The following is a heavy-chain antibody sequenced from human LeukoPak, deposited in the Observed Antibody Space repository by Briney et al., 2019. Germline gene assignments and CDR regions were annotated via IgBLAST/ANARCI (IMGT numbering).Heavy chain of an antibody. Sequence: GGSLRLSCAASGFTFSSYWMSWVRQAPGKGLEWVANIKQDGSEKYYVDSVKGRFTISRDNAKNSLYLQMNSLRAEDTAVYYCARVPRLAATFDYFDYWGQGTLVTVSS. J-gene: IGHJ4*02. CDR2: IKQDGSEK. V-gene: IGHV3-7*01. CDR3: ARVPRLAATFDYFDY. D-gene: IGHD2/OR15-2a*01. CDR1: GFTFSSYW.